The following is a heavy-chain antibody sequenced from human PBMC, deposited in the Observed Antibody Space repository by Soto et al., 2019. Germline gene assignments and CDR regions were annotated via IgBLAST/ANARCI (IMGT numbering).Heavy chain of an antibody. J-gene: IGHJ4*02. CDR1: GFTFTSYS. CDR3: ARDWGLWCGDLSYYCDH. CDR2: ISRSSNYI. V-gene: IGHV3-21*06. D-gene: IGHD3-10*01. Sequence: EVQVVESGGGLVKPGGSLRLSCAASGFTFTSYSMNWVRQAPGKGLEWVSSISRSSNYIYYADSVKGRFTISRDNAXNXPYLQMNSLLAEDTAVDYCARDWGLWCGDLSYYCDHWGQGSLVTVSS.